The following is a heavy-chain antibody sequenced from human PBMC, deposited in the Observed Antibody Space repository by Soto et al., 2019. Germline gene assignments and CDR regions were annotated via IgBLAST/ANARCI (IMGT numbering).Heavy chain of an antibody. Sequence: ASVKVSCKASGYTFTSYGISWVRQAPGQGLEWMGWISAYNGNTNYAQKLQGRVTMTTDTSTSTAYMELRSLRSDDTAVYYCARETEVGVVPAAIFYYSYGMDVWGPGTTVTVSS. D-gene: IGHD2-2*01. CDR3: ARETEVGVVPAAIFYYSYGMDV. V-gene: IGHV1-18*01. J-gene: IGHJ6*02. CDR2: ISAYNGNT. CDR1: GYTFTSYG.